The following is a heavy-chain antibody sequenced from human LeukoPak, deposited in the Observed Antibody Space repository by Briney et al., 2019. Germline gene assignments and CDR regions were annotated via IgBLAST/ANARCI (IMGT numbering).Heavy chain of an antibody. J-gene: IGHJ4*02. V-gene: IGHV3-9*01. D-gene: IGHD5-18*01. CDR2: ISWNSGSI. CDR1: GFTFDDYA. Sequence: GGSLGLSCAASGFTFDDYAMHWVRQAPGKGLEWVSGISWNSGSIGYADSVKGRFTISRDNAKNSLYLQMNSLRAEDTALYYCAKSPWIQLWLLGYFDYWGQGTLVTVSS. CDR3: AKSPWIQLWLLGYFDY.